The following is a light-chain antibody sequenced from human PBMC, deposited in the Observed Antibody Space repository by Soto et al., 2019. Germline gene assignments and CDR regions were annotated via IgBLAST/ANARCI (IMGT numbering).Light chain of an antibody. CDR2: AAS. Sequence: AVQTPQSPSSLAASVGDRVSITRRASQGIRNDLSWYQQKPGKAPKLLIYAASRLQSGVPSRFSGSGSGTDFTLTISRLQPEDFATYSCQQRFSTPRTFGQGTKVDIK. J-gene: IGKJ1*01. V-gene: IGKV1-6*01. CDR3: QQRFSTPRT. CDR1: QGIRND.